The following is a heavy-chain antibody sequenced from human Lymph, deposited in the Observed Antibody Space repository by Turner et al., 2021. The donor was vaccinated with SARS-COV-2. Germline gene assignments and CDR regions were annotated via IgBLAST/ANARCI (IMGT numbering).Heavy chain of an antibody. J-gene: IGHJ6*02. V-gene: IGHV1-8*01. D-gene: IGHD2-21*01. CDR2: MNHNSGNT. CDR1: GYTFTSYD. CDR3: ARGRYSGGGMDV. Sequence: QGPLVQSGSEVMTPGSSVKVSCKASGYTFTSYDINWVRQATVKGLEWMGGMNHNSGNTGYAQTFQGRFTMTRNNSKSTAYMEMSTLRSEDTAVYYCARGRYSGGGMDVWGQGTTVTVSS.